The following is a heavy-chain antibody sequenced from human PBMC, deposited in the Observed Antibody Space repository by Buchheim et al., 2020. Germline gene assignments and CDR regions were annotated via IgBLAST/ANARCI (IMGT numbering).Heavy chain of an antibody. J-gene: IGHJ1*01. D-gene: IGHD3-3*01. V-gene: IGHV3-23*01. CDR1: GFTFSSYA. CDR3: AKGIELRFLEWFATAEYFQH. Sequence: EVQLLESGGGLVQPGGSLRLSCGASGFTFSSYAMSWVRQAPGKGLEWVSGIRGSGGSTYYAESVKGRFTISRDNSKNTLYLQMNSLRGEDTAVYYCAKGIELRFLEWFATAEYFQHWGQGTL. CDR2: IRGSGGST.